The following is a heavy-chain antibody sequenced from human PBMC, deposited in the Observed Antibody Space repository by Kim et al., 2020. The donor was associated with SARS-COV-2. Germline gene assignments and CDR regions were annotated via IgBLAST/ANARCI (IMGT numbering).Heavy chain of an antibody. J-gene: IGHJ3*02. CDR3: ARGIGVTMIVVVIGAFDI. D-gene: IGHD3-22*01. CDR2: IYYSGST. Sequence: SETLSLTCTVSGGSVSSGSYYRSWIRQPPGKGLEWIGYIYYSGSTNYNPSLKSRVTISVDTSKNQFSLKLSSVTAADTAVYYCARGIGVTMIVVVIGAFDIWGQGTMVTVSS. CDR1: GGSVSSGSYY. V-gene: IGHV4-61*01.